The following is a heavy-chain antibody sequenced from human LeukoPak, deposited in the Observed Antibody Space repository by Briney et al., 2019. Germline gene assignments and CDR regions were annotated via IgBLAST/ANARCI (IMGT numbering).Heavy chain of an antibody. V-gene: IGHV1-58*01. CDR2: IVVGSGNT. D-gene: IGHD6-19*01. CDR1: GFTFTSSA. CDR3: AADLEQWLVPLDY. J-gene: IGHJ4*02. Sequence: PLASVKVSCTASGFTFTSSAVQWVRQARGQRLGWIGWIVVGSGNTNYAQKFQERVTITRDMSTSTAYMELSSLRSEDTAVYYCAADLEQWLVPLDYWGQGTLVTVSS.